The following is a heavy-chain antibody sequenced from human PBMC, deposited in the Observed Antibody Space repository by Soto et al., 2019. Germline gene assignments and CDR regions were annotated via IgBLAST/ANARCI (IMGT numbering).Heavy chain of an antibody. J-gene: IGHJ6*02. CDR3: ARIKYGDYDYYYYGMDV. D-gene: IGHD4-17*01. CDR1: GFSLSTSGMC. V-gene: IGHV2-70*11. Sequence: SGPTLVNPTQTLTLTCTFSGFSLSTSGMCVSWIRQPPGKALEWLARIDWDDDKYYSTSLKTRLTISKDTSKNQVVLTMTNMDPVDTATYYCARIKYGDYDYYYYGMDVWGQGTTVTVSS. CDR2: IDWDDDK.